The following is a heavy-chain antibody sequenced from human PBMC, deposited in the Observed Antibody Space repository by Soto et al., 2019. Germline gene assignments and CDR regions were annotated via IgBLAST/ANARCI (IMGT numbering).Heavy chain of an antibody. D-gene: IGHD4-17*01. Sequence: GGSLRLSCAASGFTFSSDGMSWVRQAPGKGLEWVSLITVNGDSIYYADSVKGRFTISRDNTKNTLFLQMNSLRAEDTAVYYCAKERATTTASDYWGQGALVTVSS. CDR3: AKERATTTASDY. CDR1: GFTFSSDG. J-gene: IGHJ4*02. V-gene: IGHV3-23*01. CDR2: ITVNGDSI.